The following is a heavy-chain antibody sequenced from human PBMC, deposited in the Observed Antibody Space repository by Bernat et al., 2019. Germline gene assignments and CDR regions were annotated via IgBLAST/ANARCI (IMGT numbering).Heavy chain of an antibody. D-gene: IGHD3-3*01. J-gene: IGHJ5*02. CDR1: GGSINVRNYY. Sequence: QLQLQESGPGLVKPSETLSLTCTVSGGSINVRNYYWAWIRQPPGKGLEWIGSIYYGGSTYYNPSLKGRVTISADTSKNQFSLKLSSVTAADTAVYHCARHSSSRSPFDPWGQGTLVTVSS. CDR2: IYYGGST. CDR3: ARHSSSRSPFDP. V-gene: IGHV4-39*01.